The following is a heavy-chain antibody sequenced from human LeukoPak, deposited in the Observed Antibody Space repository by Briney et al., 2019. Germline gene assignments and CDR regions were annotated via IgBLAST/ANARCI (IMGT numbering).Heavy chain of an antibody. Sequence: PGRSLRLSCTASGFTFGVYAMSWVRQAPGRGREWGGFIRSKAYGRKTEYAASVKARFAIPKGDFKSIAYEQIKSLKTEDTAVYYCTRVARPYYYDSSGYYDYWGQGTLVTVSS. CDR2: IRSKAYGRKT. CDR1: GFTFGVYA. J-gene: IGHJ4*02. V-gene: IGHV3-49*04. D-gene: IGHD3-22*01. CDR3: TRVARPYYYDSSGYYDY.